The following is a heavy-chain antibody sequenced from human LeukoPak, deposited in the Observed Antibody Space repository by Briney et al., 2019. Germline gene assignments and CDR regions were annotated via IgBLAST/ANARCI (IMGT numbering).Heavy chain of an antibody. V-gene: IGHV3-7*03. J-gene: IGHJ4*02. CDR3: GRVSESLVNGGVSWSFDN. Sequence: GSLRLSCAASGFTFSSYWMSWVRQAPGKGLEWVANIKQDGSEKYYVDSVKGRFTISRDNAKNSLYLQMSSLRAEDTAVYYCGRVSESLVNGGVSWSFDNWGQGTLVTVSS. CDR1: GFTFSSYW. CDR2: IKQDGSEK. D-gene: IGHD2-15*01.